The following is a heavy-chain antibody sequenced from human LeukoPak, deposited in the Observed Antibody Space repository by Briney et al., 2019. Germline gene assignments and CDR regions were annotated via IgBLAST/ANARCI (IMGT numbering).Heavy chain of an antibody. Sequence: GESLKISCKGSGYSFTSYWIGWVRQMPGKSLEWKGIIYPGDSDTRYSPSFQGQVTISADKSISTAYLQWSSLKASDTAMYYCARQGCSSTSCLDYWGQGTLVTVSS. J-gene: IGHJ4*02. CDR2: IYPGDSDT. CDR1: GYSFTSYW. CDR3: ARQGCSSTSCLDY. D-gene: IGHD2-2*01. V-gene: IGHV5-51*01.